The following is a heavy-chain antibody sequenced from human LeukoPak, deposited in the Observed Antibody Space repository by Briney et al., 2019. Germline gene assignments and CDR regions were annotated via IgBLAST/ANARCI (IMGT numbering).Heavy chain of an antibody. J-gene: IGHJ4*02. Sequence: GASVKVSSKASGYTFTTYGISWVRQAPGQGLEWMGWISAYNGNTNYAQKLQGRVTMTTDTSTSTAYMELRSLRSDDTAVYYCAKSYSGSTFDYWGQGTLVTVSS. CDR2: ISAYNGNT. V-gene: IGHV1-18*01. CDR3: AKSYSGSTFDY. D-gene: IGHD1-26*01. CDR1: GYTFTTYG.